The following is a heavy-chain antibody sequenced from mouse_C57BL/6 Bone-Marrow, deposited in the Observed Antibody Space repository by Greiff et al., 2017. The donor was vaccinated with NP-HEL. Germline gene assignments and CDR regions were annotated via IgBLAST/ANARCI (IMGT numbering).Heavy chain of an antibody. V-gene: IGHV1-59*01. D-gene: IGHD1-1*01. CDR2: IDPSDSYT. Sequence: QVQLQQPGAELVRPGTSVKLSCKASGYTFTSYWMHWVKQRPGQGLEWIGVIDPSDSYTNYNQKFKGKATLTVDTSSSTAYMQLSSLTSEDSAVYYCAIRLYYGSSHWYFDVWGTGTTVTVSS. CDR3: AIRLYYGSSHWYFDV. CDR1: GYTFTSYW. J-gene: IGHJ1*03.